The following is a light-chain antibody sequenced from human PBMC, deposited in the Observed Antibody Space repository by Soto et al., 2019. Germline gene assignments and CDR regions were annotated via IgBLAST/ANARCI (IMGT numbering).Light chain of an antibody. CDR3: HQRSNWPPFT. CDR2: DSS. V-gene: IGKV3-11*01. Sequence: EIVLTQSPATLSLSPGERATLSCRASQSISNFLAWYQQKRGQPTRILIYDSSTRATDIPDRFIGSGSGTDFTLTISSLEPEDCAIYYCHQRSNWPPFTFGGGTKVEI. J-gene: IGKJ4*01. CDR1: QSISNF.